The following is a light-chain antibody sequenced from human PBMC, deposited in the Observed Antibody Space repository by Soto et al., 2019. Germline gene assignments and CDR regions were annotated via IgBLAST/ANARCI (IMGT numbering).Light chain of an antibody. CDR2: GAS. CDR3: QQYGSSPGYT. Sequence: EIVLTQSPGTLSVSPGERVTLSCRASQSVNSNYLAWYQQKPGQAPRLLIYGASSRATGIPDRFSGSGSGTDFTLNISRLEPEDFAVYYCQQYGSSPGYTFGQGTKLEIK. CDR1: QSVNSNY. J-gene: IGKJ2*01. V-gene: IGKV3-20*01.